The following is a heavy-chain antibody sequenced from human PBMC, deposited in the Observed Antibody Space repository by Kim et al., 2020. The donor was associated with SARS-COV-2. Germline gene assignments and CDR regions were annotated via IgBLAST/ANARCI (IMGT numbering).Heavy chain of an antibody. CDR2: IWYDGSNK. V-gene: IGHV3-33*01. CDR3: ARDLWYSSSWYTLQPFDY. D-gene: IGHD6-13*01. CDR1: GFTFSSYG. Sequence: GGSLRLSCAASGFTFSSYGMHWVRQAPGKGLEWVAVIWYDGSNKYYADSVKGRFTISRDNSKNTLYLQMNSLRAEDTAVYYCARDLWYSSSWYTLQPFDYWGQGTLVTVSS. J-gene: IGHJ4*02.